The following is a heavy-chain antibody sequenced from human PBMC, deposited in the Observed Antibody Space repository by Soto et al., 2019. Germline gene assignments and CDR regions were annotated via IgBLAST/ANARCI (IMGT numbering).Heavy chain of an antibody. CDR1: GFTFDDYA. J-gene: IGHJ4*02. Sequence: PGGSLRLSCAASGFTFDDYAMHWVRQAPGKGLEWVSGISWNSFSIGYADSVKGRFTISRDNAKNSLYLQMNSLRPEDTAVYYCARDKAAASDYWGQGTLVTVSS. V-gene: IGHV3-9*01. CDR3: ARDKAAASDY. CDR2: ISWNSFSI. D-gene: IGHD6-13*01.